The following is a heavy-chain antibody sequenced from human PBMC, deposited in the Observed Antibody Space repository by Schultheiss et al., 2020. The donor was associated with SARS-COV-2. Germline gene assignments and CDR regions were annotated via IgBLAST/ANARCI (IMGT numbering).Heavy chain of an antibody. J-gene: IGHJ6*04. CDR1: GFTFSSYA. V-gene: IGHV3-23*01. D-gene: IGHD2-2*02. CDR3: ARGGGPYCSSTSCYTGV. CDR2: ISSTGGTT. Sequence: GESLKISCAASGFTFSSYAMSWVRQAPGKGLEWVSAISSTGGTTYYADSVKGRFTISRDNSKNTLYLQMNSLRAEDTAVYYCARGGGPYCSSTSCYTGVWGKGTTVTVSS.